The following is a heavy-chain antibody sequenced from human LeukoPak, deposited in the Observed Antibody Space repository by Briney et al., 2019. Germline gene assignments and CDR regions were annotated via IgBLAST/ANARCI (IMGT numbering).Heavy chain of an antibody. CDR1: GYNSDNYL. Sequence: GESLKISCQAFGYNSDNYLIAWVRQMPGKGLDWMGLIYPGDSDTRYRPSFQGQVTISADKSISTAYVQWSSLKASDTAIYYCATISSTLPPVSDTFDIWGQGTMVTVSS. V-gene: IGHV5-51*01. CDR3: ATISSTLPPVSDTFDI. J-gene: IGHJ3*02. CDR2: IYPGDSDT. D-gene: IGHD3-3*02.